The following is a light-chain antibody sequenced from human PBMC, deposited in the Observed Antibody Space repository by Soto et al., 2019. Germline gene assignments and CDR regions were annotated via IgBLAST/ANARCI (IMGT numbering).Light chain of an antibody. Sequence: DIQLTQSPSFLSASVGDRVTITCRASQGISSYLAWFQQNPGKAPKLLIYAASTLQSGVPSRFSGSGSGTEFTLTISSLQPEDFATYYCQQLNTYPLIFGQGTRLEIK. CDR2: AAS. J-gene: IGKJ5*01. CDR1: QGISSY. V-gene: IGKV1-9*01. CDR3: QQLNTYPLI.